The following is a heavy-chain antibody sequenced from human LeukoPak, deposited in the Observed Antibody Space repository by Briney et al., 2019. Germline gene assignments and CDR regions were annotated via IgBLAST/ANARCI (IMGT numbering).Heavy chain of an antibody. CDR3: ARIDGSDDY. J-gene: IGHJ4*02. CDR1: GFTFSSYA. CDR2: ISGSGGST. D-gene: IGHD5-24*01. Sequence: PGGSLRLSCAASGFTFSSYAMSWVRQAPGKGLEWVSSISGSGGSTYYADSVKGRFIIARDNSKNTLYLQMSSLRAEDTAVYYCARIDGSDDYWGQGTLVTVSS. V-gene: IGHV3-23*01.